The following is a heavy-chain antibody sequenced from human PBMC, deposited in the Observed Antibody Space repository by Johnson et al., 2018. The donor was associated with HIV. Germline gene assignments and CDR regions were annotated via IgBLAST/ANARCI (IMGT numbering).Heavy chain of an antibody. CDR2: ISYDGSNK. J-gene: IGHJ3*02. V-gene: IGHV3-30*04. Sequence: QVQLVESGGGVVQPGRSLRLSCAASGFTFSSYAMHWVRQAPGKGLEWVAVISYDGSNKYYADSVKGRFTISRDNSKNTLYLQMNSLRAEDTAVYYCARDDGGGGDAFEIWGQGTMVTVSS. CDR3: ARDDGGGGDAFEI. CDR1: GFTFSSYA. D-gene: IGHD2-15*01.